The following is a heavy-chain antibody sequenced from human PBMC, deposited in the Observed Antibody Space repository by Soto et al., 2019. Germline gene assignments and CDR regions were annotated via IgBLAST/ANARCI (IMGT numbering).Heavy chain of an antibody. CDR2: IYYSGST. Sequence: SETLSLTCTVSGGSVSSGSYYWSWIRQPPGKGLEWIGYIYYSGSTNYNPSLKSRVTISVDTSKNQFSLKLSSVTAADTAVYYCARGPYYDFWSGHYGMDVWGQGTTVTVSS. CDR1: GGSVSSGSYY. D-gene: IGHD3-3*01. CDR3: ARGPYYDFWSGHYGMDV. J-gene: IGHJ6*02. V-gene: IGHV4-61*01.